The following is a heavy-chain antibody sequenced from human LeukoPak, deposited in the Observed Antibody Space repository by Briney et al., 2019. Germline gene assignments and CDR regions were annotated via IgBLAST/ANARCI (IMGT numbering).Heavy chain of an antibody. Sequence: SETLSLTCTVSGGSVSSGSYYWSWIRQPPGKGLEWIGYIYYSGSTNYNPSLKSRVTISVDTSKNQFSLKLSSVTAADTAVYYCARDAGALLWLGYYYYYGMDVWGQGTTVTVSS. J-gene: IGHJ6*02. CDR1: GGSVSSGSYY. D-gene: IGHD5-18*01. CDR2: IYYSGST. V-gene: IGHV4-61*01. CDR3: ARDAGALLWLGYYYYYGMDV.